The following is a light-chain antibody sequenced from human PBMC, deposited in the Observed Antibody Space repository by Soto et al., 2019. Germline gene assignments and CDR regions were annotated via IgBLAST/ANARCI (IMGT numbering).Light chain of an antibody. CDR1: QNINNY. Sequence: DIQVTQSPSSLSASVGDRVTITCRASQNINNYLNWYQQKPGKAPKLLIYAASSSQSGVPSRFSGSGSGTDFTLTISSLQPEDFATYYCQQSFSTLWTFGQGTKV. CDR3: QQSFSTLWT. V-gene: IGKV1-39*01. J-gene: IGKJ1*01. CDR2: AAS.